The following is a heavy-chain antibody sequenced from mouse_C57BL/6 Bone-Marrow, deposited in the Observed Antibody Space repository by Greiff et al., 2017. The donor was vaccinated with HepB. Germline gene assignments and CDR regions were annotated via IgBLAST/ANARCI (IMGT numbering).Heavy chain of an antibody. Sequence: VQLQQSGAELAKPGASVKLSCKASGYTFTSYWMHWVKQRPGQGLEWIGYINPSSGYTKYNQKFKDKATLTADKSSSTAYMQLSSLTSEDSAVYYCASVTVGYYAMDYWGQGTSVTVSS. CDR3: ASVTVGYYAMDY. CDR2: INPSSGYT. D-gene: IGHD1-1*01. CDR1: GYTFTSYW. J-gene: IGHJ4*01. V-gene: IGHV1-7*01.